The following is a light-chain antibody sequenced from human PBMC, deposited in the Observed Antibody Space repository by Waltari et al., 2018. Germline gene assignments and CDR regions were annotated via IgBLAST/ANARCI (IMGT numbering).Light chain of an antibody. CDR2: QDS. Sequence: SYELTQPPSVSVSPGQTASITCSGDKLGDKYACWYQQKPGQSPVLVIYQDSKRPSGTPERFSGSNSGNTATLTISGTQAMDEADYYCQAWDSSRVFGGGTKLTVL. CDR3: QAWDSSRV. V-gene: IGLV3-1*01. J-gene: IGLJ2*01. CDR1: KLGDKY.